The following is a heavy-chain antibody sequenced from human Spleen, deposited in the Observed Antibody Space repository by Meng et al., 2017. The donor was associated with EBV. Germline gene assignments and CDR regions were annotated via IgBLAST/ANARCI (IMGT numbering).Heavy chain of an antibody. D-gene: IGHD4-23*01. Sequence: EVQLLESGGGLVQPGGSLRLSCAGSGFTFSSDAMSWVRQAPGKGLEWVSGISTTGGSTNYADSVKGRFTISRDNSKNTLFLQMNSLRPEDTAVYYCGGQDYWGQGTLVTVPS. CDR2: ISTTGGST. V-gene: IGHV3-23*01. CDR3: GGQDY. CDR1: GFTFSSDA. J-gene: IGHJ4*02.